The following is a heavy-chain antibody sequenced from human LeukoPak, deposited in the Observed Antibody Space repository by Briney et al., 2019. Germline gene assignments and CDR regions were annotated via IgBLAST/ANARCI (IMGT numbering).Heavy chain of an antibody. CDR1: GFTFTTYW. CDR3: ARGFDGYYGFDL. Sequence: GGSLRLSCAASGFTFTTYWMSWVRQAPGKGLEWVANINQDGIEKYYVASVRGRLTISRDNAKNSIYVQMNSLRAEDAAVYYCARGFDGYYGFDLWGQGTMVTVSS. J-gene: IGHJ3*01. V-gene: IGHV3-7*05. CDR2: INQDGIEK. D-gene: IGHD5-24*01.